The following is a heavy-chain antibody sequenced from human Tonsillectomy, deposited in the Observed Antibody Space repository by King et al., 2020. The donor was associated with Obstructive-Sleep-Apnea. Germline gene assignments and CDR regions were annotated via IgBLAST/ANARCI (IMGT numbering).Heavy chain of an antibody. V-gene: IGHV2-5*02. CDR2: IYWDDDK. Sequence: ITLKESGPTLVKPTQTLTLTCTFSGFSLSTSGVGVGWVRQPPGKALEWLALIYWDDDKRYSPSLKSRLTITKDTSKNQVVLTMTNMDPVDTATYYCAHLLDAVVVPAGELAYYYYYGMDVWGQGTTVTVSS. CDR1: GFSLSTSGVG. D-gene: IGHD2-2*01. CDR3: AHLLDAVVVPAGELAYYYYYGMDV. J-gene: IGHJ6*02.